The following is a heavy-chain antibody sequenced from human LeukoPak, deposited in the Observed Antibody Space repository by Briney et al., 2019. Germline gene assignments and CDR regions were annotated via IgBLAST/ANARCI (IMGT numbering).Heavy chain of an antibody. CDR3: AKDRDVLRYFDWLF. V-gene: IGHV3-30*18. D-gene: IGHD3-9*01. CDR2: ISYDGSNK. J-gene: IGHJ4*02. CDR1: GFTFSSYG. Sequence: GGSLRLSCAASGFTFSSYGMHWVRQAPGKGLEWVAVISYDGSNKYYADSVKGRFTISRDNSKNTLYLQMNSLRAEDTAVYYCAKDRDVLRYFDWLFWGQGTLVTVSS.